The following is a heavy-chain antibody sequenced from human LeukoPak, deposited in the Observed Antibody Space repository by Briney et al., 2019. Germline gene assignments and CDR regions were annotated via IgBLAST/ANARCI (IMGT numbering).Heavy chain of an antibody. CDR1: GFTFSSYA. V-gene: IGHV3-30*04. D-gene: IGHD4-17*01. J-gene: IGHJ6*03. CDR2: MSYDGSNK. CDR3: ARDLTDYGYYMDV. Sequence: GGSLRLSCAASGFTFSSYAMHWVRQAPGKGLEWVAVMSYDGSNKYYADSVKGRFTISRDNSKNTLYLQMNSLRAEDTAVYYCARDLTDYGYYMDVWGKGTTVTVSS.